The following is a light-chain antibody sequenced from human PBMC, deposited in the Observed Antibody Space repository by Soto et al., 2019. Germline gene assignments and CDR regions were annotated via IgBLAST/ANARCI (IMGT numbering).Light chain of an antibody. J-gene: IGLJ1*01. V-gene: IGLV2-8*01. Sequence: QSALTQPASVSGSPGQSITISCTGTSSDVGGYNYVSWYQQYPGRVPKLLIYKVSERPSGVPDRFSGSKSGNTASLTISGLQAEDEADYYCCSYGGTFYVFGTGTKVTVL. CDR3: CSYGGTFYV. CDR1: SSDVGGYNY. CDR2: KVS.